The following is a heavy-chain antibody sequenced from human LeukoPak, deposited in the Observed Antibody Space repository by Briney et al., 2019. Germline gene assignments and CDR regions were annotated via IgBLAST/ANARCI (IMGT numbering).Heavy chain of an antibody. Sequence: SETLSLTCTVSGGSISSYYWSWIRQPPGKGLEWIGYIYYSGSTNYNPSLKSRVTISEDTSKNQFSLKLSSVTAADTAVYYCARLGIAARPRYFDYWGQGTLVTVSS. V-gene: IGHV4-59*01. CDR2: IYYSGST. CDR3: ARLGIAARPRYFDY. CDR1: GGSISSYY. J-gene: IGHJ4*02. D-gene: IGHD6-6*01.